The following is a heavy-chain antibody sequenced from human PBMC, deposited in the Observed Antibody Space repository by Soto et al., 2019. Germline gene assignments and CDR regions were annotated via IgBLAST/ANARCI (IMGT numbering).Heavy chain of an antibody. D-gene: IGHD3-16*01. CDR1: GYVFTSDV. V-gene: IGHV1-18*01. CDR2: ISPINGNT. Sequence: QVQLVQSGAVVKKPGASVKVSCKASGYVFTSDVITWVRQAPGQGLEWMGWISPINGNTNYAQKFEGRVTMTKDTSTSTADMELRSLRSDDTAVYYCAKGGGQYDWLDPWGQGTLVTVSS. J-gene: IGHJ5*02. CDR3: AKGGGQYDWLDP.